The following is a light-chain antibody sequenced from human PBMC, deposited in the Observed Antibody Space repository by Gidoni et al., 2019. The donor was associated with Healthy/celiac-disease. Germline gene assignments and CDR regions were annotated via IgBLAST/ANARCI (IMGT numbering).Light chain of an antibody. J-gene: IGLJ2*01. V-gene: IGLV3-1*01. Sequence: SYELTQPPSVSVSPGQTASITCSGDKLGDKYACWYQQKPGQSPVLVIYQDSKRPSGIPERFSGSNSGNTATLTISGTPAMDEADYYCQACDSSKVVFGGGTKLTVL. CDR2: QDS. CDR1: KLGDKY. CDR3: QACDSSKVV.